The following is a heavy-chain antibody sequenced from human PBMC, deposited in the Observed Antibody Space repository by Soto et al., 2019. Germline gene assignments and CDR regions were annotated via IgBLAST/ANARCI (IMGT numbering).Heavy chain of an antibody. J-gene: IGHJ5*02. CDR1: GGSISSSNW. CDR3: ARRYCSGGSCYPPGNWFDP. V-gene: IGHV4-4*02. D-gene: IGHD2-15*01. Sequence: SETLSLTCAVSGGSISSSNWWSWVRQPPGKGLEWIGEIYRSGSTNYNPSLKSRVTISVDKSKNQFSLKLSSVTAADTAVYYCARRYCSGGSCYPPGNWFDPWGQGTLVTVSS. CDR2: IYRSGST.